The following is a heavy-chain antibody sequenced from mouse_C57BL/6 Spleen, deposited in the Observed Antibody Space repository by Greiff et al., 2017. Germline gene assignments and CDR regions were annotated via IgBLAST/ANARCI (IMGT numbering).Heavy chain of an antibody. D-gene: IGHD2-4*01. CDR3: AREAYDDDEAWFAY. CDR2: IYPGDGDT. CDR1: GYAFSSSW. V-gene: IGHV1-82*01. Sequence: QVQLQQSGPELVKPGASVKISCKASGYAFSSSWMNWVKQRPGKGLEWIGRIYPGDGDTNYTGKFKGKATLTADKSSSTAYMQLSSLTSEDSAVYFCAREAYDDDEAWFAYWGQGTLVTVSA. J-gene: IGHJ3*01.